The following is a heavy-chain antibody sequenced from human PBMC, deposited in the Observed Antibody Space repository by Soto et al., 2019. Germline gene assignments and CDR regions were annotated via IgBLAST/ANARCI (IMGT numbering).Heavy chain of an antibody. CDR1: GFTFSSYG. J-gene: IGHJ6*02. CDR3: ARDYYDSSGYTQYYYYYYGMDV. D-gene: IGHD3-22*01. CDR2: IWYDGSNK. V-gene: IGHV3-33*01. Sequence: GGSLRLSCAASGFTFSSYGMHWVRQAPGKGLEWVAVIWYDGSNKYYADYVKGRFTISRDNSKNTLYLQMNSLRAEDMAVYYCARDYYDSSGYTQYYYYYYGMDVWGQGTTVTVSS.